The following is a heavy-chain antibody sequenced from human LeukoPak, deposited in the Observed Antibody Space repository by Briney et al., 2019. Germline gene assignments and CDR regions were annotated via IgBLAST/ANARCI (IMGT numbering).Heavy chain of an antibody. CDR1: GFTFSSYS. V-gene: IGHV3-21*01. D-gene: IGHD3-22*01. Sequence: GGSLRLSRAASGFTFSSYSMNWVRQAPGKGLEGVSSISSSSSYIYYADSVKGRFTISRDNAKNSLYLRMNSLRAEYTAVYYCARDSYDSSGYYPNYGMDVWGQGTTVTVSS. CDR2: ISSSSSYI. CDR3: ARDSYDSSGYYPNYGMDV. J-gene: IGHJ6*02.